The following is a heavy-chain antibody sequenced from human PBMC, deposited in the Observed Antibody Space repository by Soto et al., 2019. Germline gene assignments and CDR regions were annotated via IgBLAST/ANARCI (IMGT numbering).Heavy chain of an antibody. CDR3: AGAGQQLDH. CDR1: GFTLSSYN. V-gene: IGHV3-48*01. Sequence: GGSLRLSCAASGFTLSSYNMNWVRQAPGKGLEWVSHMNSRGSPIYYADSVKGRFMISRETAKNSLYLQMNSLRVEDTAVYYCAGAGQQLDHWGQGTLVTVSS. J-gene: IGHJ4*02. D-gene: IGHD6-13*01. CDR2: MNSRGSPI.